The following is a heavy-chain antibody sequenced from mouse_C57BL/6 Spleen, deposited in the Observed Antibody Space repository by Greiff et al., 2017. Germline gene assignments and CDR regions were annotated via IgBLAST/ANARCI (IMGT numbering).Heavy chain of an antibody. CDR2: IHPNSGST. V-gene: IGHV1-64*01. D-gene: IGHD1-1*01. J-gene: IGHJ3*01. CDR1: GYTFTSYW. Sequence: QVQLQQPGAELVKPGASVKLSCKASGYTFTSYWMHWVKQRPGQGLEWIGMIHPNSGSTNYNEKFKSKATLTVDKSSSTAYMRLSSLTSEDSAVYYCARQGYYYGSSYEEFAYWGQGTLVTVSA. CDR3: ARQGYYYGSSYEEFAY.